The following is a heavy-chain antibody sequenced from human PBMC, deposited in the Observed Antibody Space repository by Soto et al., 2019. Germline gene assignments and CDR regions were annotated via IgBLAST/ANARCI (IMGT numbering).Heavy chain of an antibody. J-gene: IGHJ4*02. CDR1: GGSISSGGYS. D-gene: IGHD1-26*01. CDR2: IYHSGST. V-gene: IGHV4-30-2*01. CDR3: ASXXGSPVPLDY. Sequence: QLQLQESGSGLVKPSQTLSLTCAVSGGSISSGGYSWSWIRQPPGKGLEWIGYIYHSGSTYYNPSLKSRVTIXVXXXKNQFSLXXXSVXAADTAVYYCASXXGSPVPLDYWGQGTLVTVSS.